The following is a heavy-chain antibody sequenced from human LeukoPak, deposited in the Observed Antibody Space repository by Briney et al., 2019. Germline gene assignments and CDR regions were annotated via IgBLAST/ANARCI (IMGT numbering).Heavy chain of an antibody. CDR3: ARGEYSSSSWFDP. J-gene: IGHJ5*02. D-gene: IGHD6-6*01. Sequence: ASVTVPFKASGYTFTDYYIHWVRQAPGQGLEWMGWINPNSGGTNHAQKFQGRVTMTRDTSISTAYMELSRLRSDDTAVYYCARGEYSSSSWFDPWGQGTLVTVPS. CDR1: GYTFTDYY. V-gene: IGHV1-2*02. CDR2: INPNSGGT.